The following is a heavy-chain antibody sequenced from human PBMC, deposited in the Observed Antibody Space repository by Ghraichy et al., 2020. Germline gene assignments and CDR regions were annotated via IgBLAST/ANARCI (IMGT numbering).Heavy chain of an antibody. CDR1: GFIFSNYG. CDR3: AKDWEELCKVGLCWSPAFDL. D-gene: IGHD1-26*01. V-gene: IGHV3-30*18. Sequence: GGSLRLSCAASGFIFSNYGMHWVRQAPGKGLEWVALISYNERDEQYADSVKGRFSISRDKSKNTLYLQMNSLRIDDTAIYFCAKDWEELCKVGLCWSPAFDLLGQGTMVTVSS. CDR2: ISYNERDE. J-gene: IGHJ3*01.